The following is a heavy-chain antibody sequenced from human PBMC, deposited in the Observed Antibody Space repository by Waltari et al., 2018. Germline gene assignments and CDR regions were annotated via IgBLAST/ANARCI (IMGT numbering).Heavy chain of an antibody. V-gene: IGHV3-21*01. CDR2: ISSSSSYI. J-gene: IGHJ5*02. CDR1: GFTFSSYS. CDR3: ARPLAAAGTVGWFDP. Sequence: EVQLVESGGGLVKPGGSLRLSCAASGFTFSSYSMNWVRQAPGKGLEWVSSISSSSSYIYYADAVKGRFTISRDNAKNSLYLQMNSLRAEETAVYYCARPLAAAGTVGWFDPWGQGTLVTVSS. D-gene: IGHD6-13*01.